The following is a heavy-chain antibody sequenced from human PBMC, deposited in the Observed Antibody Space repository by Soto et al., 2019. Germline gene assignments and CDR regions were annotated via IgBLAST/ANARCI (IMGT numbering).Heavy chain of an antibody. V-gene: IGHV4-34*01. CDR2: INHSGST. D-gene: IGHD1-1*01. J-gene: IGHJ4*02. CDR3: AAPSRGYNFFDY. CDR1: GGSFSGYY. Sequence: PSETLSLTCAVYGGSFSGYYWSWIRQPPGKGLEWIGEINHSGSTNYNPPLKSRVTISVDTSKNQFSLKLSSVTAADTAVYYCAAPSRGYNFFDYWGQGTLVTVSS.